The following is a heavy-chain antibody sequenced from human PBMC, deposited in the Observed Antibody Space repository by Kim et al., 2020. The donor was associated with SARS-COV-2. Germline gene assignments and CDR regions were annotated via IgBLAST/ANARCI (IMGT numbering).Heavy chain of an antibody. CDR3: AKGETKTYYYDSSGYYPDY. V-gene: IGHV3-23*01. Sequence: GRFTIARDNSKHTLYLQMNSLRAEDTAVYYCAKGETKTYYYDSSGYYPDYWGQGTLVTVSS. J-gene: IGHJ4*02. D-gene: IGHD3-22*01.